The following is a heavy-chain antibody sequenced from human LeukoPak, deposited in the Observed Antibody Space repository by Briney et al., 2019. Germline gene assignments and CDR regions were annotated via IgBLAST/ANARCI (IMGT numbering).Heavy chain of an antibody. CDR1: GFTFSTYG. CDR3: VRGWGSNVYASAFDV. J-gene: IGHJ3*01. CDR2: IWHDGSHK. Sequence: GSLRLSCAASGFTFSTYGMHWVRQAPGKGLEWVTVIWHDGSHKDYADSVKGRFTISRDNSKNTLYLQMNDLRAEDTAVYYCVRGWGSNVYASAFDVWGQGTMVTVSS. D-gene: IGHD3-16*01. V-gene: IGHV3-33*01.